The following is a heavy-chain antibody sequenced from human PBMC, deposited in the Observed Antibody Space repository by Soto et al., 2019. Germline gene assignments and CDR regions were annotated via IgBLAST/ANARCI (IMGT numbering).Heavy chain of an antibody. V-gene: IGHV1-69*01. J-gene: IGHJ4*02. CDR3: ARGGSGYVRFNEY. D-gene: IGHD3-10*02. CDR2: IIPVFGTA. Sequence: QEQLVQSGAEVKKSGSSVKVSCKDTGGLFSSYAVSWVRQAPGRGLEWMGGIIPVFGTAYYAQKFQGRVTITADEYTNTAYMELSRLRSEDTAMYYCARGGSGYVRFNEYWGQGTLVTVSS. CDR1: GGLFSSYA.